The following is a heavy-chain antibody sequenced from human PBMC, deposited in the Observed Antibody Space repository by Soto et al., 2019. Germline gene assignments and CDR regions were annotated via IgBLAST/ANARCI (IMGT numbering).Heavy chain of an antibody. J-gene: IGHJ3*02. CDR2: ISSSSSYI. D-gene: IGHD6-19*01. V-gene: IGHV3-21*01. CDR3: ARDGLDLRGAFDI. Sequence: EVQLVESGGGLVKPGGSLRLSCAASGFTFSSYSMNWVRQAPGKGLEWVSSISSSSSYIYYADSVKGRFTISRDNAKNSLYLQMNSLRAEDTAVYYCARDGLDLRGAFDIWGQGTMVTVSS. CDR1: GFTFSSYS.